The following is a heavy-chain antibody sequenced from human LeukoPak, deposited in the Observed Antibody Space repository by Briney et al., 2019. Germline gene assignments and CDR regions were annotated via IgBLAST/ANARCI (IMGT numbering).Heavy chain of an antibody. Sequence: GGSLRLSCAASGFTFDDHGMNWVRQAPGKGLEWVAFIRYDGSNKDYADSVKGRFTISRDNSKNTLYLQMNSLRAEDTAVYYCAIVPIAVAGFDYWGQGTLVTVSS. V-gene: IGHV3-30*02. CDR3: AIVPIAVAGFDY. D-gene: IGHD6-19*01. J-gene: IGHJ4*02. CDR2: IRYDGSNK. CDR1: GFTFDDHG.